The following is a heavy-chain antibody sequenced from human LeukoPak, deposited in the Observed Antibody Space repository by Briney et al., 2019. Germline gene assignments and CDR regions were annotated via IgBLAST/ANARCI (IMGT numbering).Heavy chain of an antibody. CDR2: IGAYNGNT. CDR1: GYTFATSG. CDR3: ARDHQYDFDY. D-gene: IGHD2-2*01. J-gene: IGHJ4*02. Sequence: ASVKVSCKASGYTFATSGISWVRQAPGRGLEWMGWIGAYNGNTNYVQNFQGRVTMTTETSTSTAYMELRSLTSDDTAVYYCARDHQYDFDYWGQGTLVTVSS. V-gene: IGHV1-18*01.